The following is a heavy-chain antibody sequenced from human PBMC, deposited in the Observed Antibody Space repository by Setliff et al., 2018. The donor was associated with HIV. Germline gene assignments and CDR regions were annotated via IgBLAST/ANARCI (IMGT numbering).Heavy chain of an antibody. CDR1: GYSFTSYG. D-gene: IGHD3-10*01. CDR3: ARGRNYNSGMDV. V-gene: IGHV1-18*01. Sequence: GSVKVSCKASGYSFTSYGIGWVRQAPGQGLEWIGWISPYSRITNYAPKFRDRVTMTTETSTNTAYLEVGSLSSDDTAVYYCARGRNYNSGMDVWGQGTTVTV. CDR2: ISPYSRIT. J-gene: IGHJ6*02.